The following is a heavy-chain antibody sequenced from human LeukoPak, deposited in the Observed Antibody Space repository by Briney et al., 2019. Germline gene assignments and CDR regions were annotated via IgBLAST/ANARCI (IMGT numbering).Heavy chain of an antibody. D-gene: IGHD4-17*01. CDR1: GYTFTSYY. CDR2: FDPEDGET. Sequence: GASVKVSCKASGYTFTSYYMHWVRQAPGQGLEWMGGFDPEDGETIYAQKFQGRVTMTEDTSTDTAYMELSSLRSEDTAVYYCATDSPRGLGATVTTHYYYGMDVWGQGTTVTVSS. J-gene: IGHJ6*02. V-gene: IGHV1-24*01. CDR3: ATDSPRGLGATVTTHYYYGMDV.